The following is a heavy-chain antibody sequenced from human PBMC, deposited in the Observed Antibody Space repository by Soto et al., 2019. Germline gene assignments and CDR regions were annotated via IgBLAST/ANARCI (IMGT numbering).Heavy chain of an antibody. Sequence: SETLSLTCTVSGGSISSSSYYWGWIRQPPGKGLEWIGSIYYIGSTYYNPSLKSRVTISVDTSKNQFSLKLSSVTAADTAVYYCARHDFYGEGSTLEFDYWGQRTLVPVSS. D-gene: IGHD2-21*02. CDR3: ARHDFYGEGSTLEFDY. J-gene: IGHJ4*02. CDR1: GGSISSSSYY. CDR2: IYYIGST. V-gene: IGHV4-39*01.